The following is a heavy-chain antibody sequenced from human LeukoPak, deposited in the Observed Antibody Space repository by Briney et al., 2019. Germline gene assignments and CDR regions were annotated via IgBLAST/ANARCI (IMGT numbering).Heavy chain of an antibody. CDR3: ARGYCSSTSCYPYYFDY. D-gene: IGHD2-2*01. CDR1: GFTFSSYI. V-gene: IGHV3-21*01. CDR2: ISSSSSYI. J-gene: IGHJ4*02. Sequence: PGGSLRLSRAASGFTFSSYIMNWVRQAPGKGLEWVSSISSSSSYIYYADSVKGRFTISRDNAKNSLYLQMNSLRAEDTAVYYCARGYCSSTSCYPYYFDYWGQGTLVTVSS.